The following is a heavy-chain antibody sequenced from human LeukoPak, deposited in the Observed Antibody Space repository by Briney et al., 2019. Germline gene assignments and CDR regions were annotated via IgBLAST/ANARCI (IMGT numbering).Heavy chain of an antibody. Sequence: GSLRLSCAASGFTFSDHYMDWVRQAPGKGLEWVGRTRNKANSYTTEYAASVKGRFTISRDDSKNSLYLQMNSLKTEDTAVYYCARAAYGDYLFDYWGQGTLVTVSS. CDR3: ARAAYGDYLFDY. D-gene: IGHD4-17*01. V-gene: IGHV3-72*01. CDR1: GFTFSDHY. J-gene: IGHJ4*02. CDR2: TRNKANSYTT.